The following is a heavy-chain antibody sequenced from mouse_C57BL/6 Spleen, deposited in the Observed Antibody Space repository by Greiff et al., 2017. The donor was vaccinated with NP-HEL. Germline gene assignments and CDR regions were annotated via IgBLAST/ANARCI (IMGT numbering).Heavy chain of an antibody. Sequence: VQLQQSGAELVRPGTSVKMSCKASGYTFTNYWIGWAKQRPGHGLAWIGDIYPGGGYTNYNEKFKGKATLTADKSSSTAYMQFSSLTSEDSAIYYCARYGQLGYFDYWGQGTTLTVSS. V-gene: IGHV1-63*01. CDR3: ARYGQLGYFDY. CDR1: GYTFTNYW. D-gene: IGHD3-1*01. CDR2: IYPGGGYT. J-gene: IGHJ2*01.